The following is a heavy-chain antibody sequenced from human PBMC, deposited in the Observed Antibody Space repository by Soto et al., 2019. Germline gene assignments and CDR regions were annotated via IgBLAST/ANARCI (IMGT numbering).Heavy chain of an antibody. D-gene: IGHD2-15*01. J-gene: IGHJ5*02. Sequence: GGSLRLSCAASGFTFSSYAMNWVRQAPGKGLEWVSAISGGGGSIYYTDSVTGRFTISRDNSKNTLYLQMNSLRAEDTAVYYCAKKGGSFDPWGQGTLVTVSS. V-gene: IGHV3-23*01. CDR3: AKKGGSFDP. CDR1: GFTFSSYA. CDR2: ISGGGGSI.